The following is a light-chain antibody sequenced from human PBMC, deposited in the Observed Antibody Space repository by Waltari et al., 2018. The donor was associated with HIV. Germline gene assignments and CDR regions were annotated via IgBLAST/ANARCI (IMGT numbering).Light chain of an antibody. CDR3: NSRDSSGNRGV. CDR2: GKN. V-gene: IGLV3-19*01. J-gene: IGLJ2*01. CDR1: SLRNFY. Sequence: SSELTQDPTVSVALGQTITITCQGDSLRNFYASWYQQKPGQAPILVIYGKNYRPSGIPDRFSGSSSGNTASLTITGAQAEDEADYYCNSRDSSGNRGVFGGGTKLTVL.